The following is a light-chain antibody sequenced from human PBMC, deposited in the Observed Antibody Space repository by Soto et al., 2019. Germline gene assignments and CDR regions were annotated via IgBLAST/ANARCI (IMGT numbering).Light chain of an antibody. J-gene: IGLJ1*01. CDR1: SSDVGGYNY. CDR3: SSYTASSAPYV. CDR2: DVS. Sequence: QSALTQPASVSGSPGQSITISCTGTSSDVGGYNYVSWYQQHPDKAPKLMIYDVSNRPSGVSNRFSGSKSGNTASLTISGLQXXXXXDYYCSSYTASSAPYVFGTGTKV. V-gene: IGLV2-14*01.